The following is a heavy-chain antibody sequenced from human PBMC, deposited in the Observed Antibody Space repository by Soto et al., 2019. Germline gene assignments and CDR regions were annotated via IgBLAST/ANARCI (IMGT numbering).Heavy chain of an antibody. Sequence: ASVKVSCKASGYTFTDYYLHWVRQAPGQGLELMGRINPNNGATIYAQKFQGRVTMTRDTSISTAYMELSRLRSDDTVVYSCARVYYDSSGYLDYWGQGTLVTVSS. CDR1: GYTFTDYY. CDR3: ARVYYDSSGYLDY. J-gene: IGHJ4*02. CDR2: INPNNGAT. V-gene: IGHV1-2*05. D-gene: IGHD3-22*01.